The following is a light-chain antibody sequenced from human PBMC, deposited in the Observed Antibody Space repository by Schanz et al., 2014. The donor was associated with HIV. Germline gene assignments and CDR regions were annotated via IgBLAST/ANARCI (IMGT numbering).Light chain of an antibody. CDR1: QSISSY. Sequence: DIQMTQSPSSLSASVGDRVTITCRASQSISSYLNWYQQKPGKAPKLLIYAASSLQSGVPSRFSGSGSGTDFTLTISSLQPDDFATYYCQQYNSYSPGYTFGQGTKLEIK. J-gene: IGKJ2*01. V-gene: IGKV1-39*01. CDR3: QQYNSYSPGYT. CDR2: AAS.